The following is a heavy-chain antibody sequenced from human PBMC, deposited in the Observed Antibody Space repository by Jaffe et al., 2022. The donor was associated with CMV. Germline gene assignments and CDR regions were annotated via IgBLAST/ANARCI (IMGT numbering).Heavy chain of an antibody. CDR3: AKDLRKTLTGYLYYYGMDV. Sequence: QVQLVESGGGVVQPGRSLRLSCAASGFTFSSYGMHWVRQAPGKGLEWVAVISYDGSNKYYADSVKGRFTISRDNSKNTLYLQMNSLRAEDTAVYYCAKDLRKTLTGYLYYYGMDVWGQGTTVTVSS. J-gene: IGHJ6*02. V-gene: IGHV3-30*18. D-gene: IGHD3-9*01. CDR2: ISYDGSNK. CDR1: GFTFSSYG.